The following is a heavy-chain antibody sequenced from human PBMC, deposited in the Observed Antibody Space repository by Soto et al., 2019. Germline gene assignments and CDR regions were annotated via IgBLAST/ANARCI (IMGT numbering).Heavy chain of an antibody. J-gene: IGHJ4*01. D-gene: IGHD3-10*01. CDR3: ARGRGVLLGFGELHY. Sequence: QVQLQQWGAGLLKPSETLSLTFAVYGGSFSGSYWSWIRQPPGKGLEWIGEINHSGRTNYNPSLKSRVNISVDTSKSQFSLKLSSVTAADTAVYYCARGRGVLLGFGELHYWGHGTLVTV. V-gene: IGHV4-34*01. CDR1: GGSFSGSY. CDR2: INHSGRT.